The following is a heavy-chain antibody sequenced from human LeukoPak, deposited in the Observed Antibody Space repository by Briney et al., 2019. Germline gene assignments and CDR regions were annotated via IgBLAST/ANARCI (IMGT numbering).Heavy chain of an antibody. Sequence: GESLKISCKGSGYSFTTYWIGWVRQMPGKGLEWMGIIYPGDSDTRYSPSFQGQVTISADRSISTAYLQWSSLKASDTAKYYCARLDGSGYYASVDNDAFDFWGQGTMVTVSS. CDR3: ARLDGSGYYASVDNDAFDF. J-gene: IGHJ3*01. CDR1: GYSFTTYW. V-gene: IGHV5-51*01. D-gene: IGHD5-12*01. CDR2: IYPGDSDT.